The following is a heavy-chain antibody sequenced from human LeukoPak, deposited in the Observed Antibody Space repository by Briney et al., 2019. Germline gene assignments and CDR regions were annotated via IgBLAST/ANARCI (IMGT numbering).Heavy chain of an antibody. Sequence: GASVKVSCNASGYTFTSYGISWVRQAPGQGLEWMGWISAYNGNTNYAQKLQGRVTMTTDTSTSTAYMELRSLRSDDTAVYYCARGGAPKRERHSYYYYYYMDVWGKGTTVTVSS. V-gene: IGHV1-18*01. CDR1: GYTFTSYG. CDR2: ISAYNGNT. CDR3: ARGGAPKRERHSYYYYYYMDV. J-gene: IGHJ6*03. D-gene: IGHD5-12*01.